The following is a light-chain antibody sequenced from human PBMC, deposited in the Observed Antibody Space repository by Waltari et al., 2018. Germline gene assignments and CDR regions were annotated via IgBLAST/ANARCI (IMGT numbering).Light chain of an antibody. V-gene: IGKV1-5*03. CDR2: QTS. J-gene: IGKJ4*01. CDR3: QQYNSYPLT. Sequence: DIQMTQSPSTLSASVGARVPITCRASQSISSWLAWYQQKPGKAPKLLIYQTSTLDTGVPSRFSASGTGTEFTLTVSSLQPDDFATYYCQQYNSYPLTFGGGTNVEIK. CDR1: QSISSW.